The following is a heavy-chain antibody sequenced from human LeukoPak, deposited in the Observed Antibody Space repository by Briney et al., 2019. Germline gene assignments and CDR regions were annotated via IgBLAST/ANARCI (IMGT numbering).Heavy chain of an antibody. D-gene: IGHD5-18*01. V-gene: IGHV4-59*01. CDR3: ARGPMDTAMVPSFDY. J-gene: IGHJ4*02. Sequence: SETLSLTCTVSGGSISSYYWSWIRQPPGKGLGWIGYIYYSGGTNYNPSLKSRVTISVDTSKNQFSLKLSSVTAADTAVYYCARGPMDTAMVPSFDYWGQGTLVTVSS. CDR2: IYYSGGT. CDR1: GGSISSYY.